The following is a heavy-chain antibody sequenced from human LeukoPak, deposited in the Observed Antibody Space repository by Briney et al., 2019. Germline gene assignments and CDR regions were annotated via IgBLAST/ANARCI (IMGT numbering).Heavy chain of an antibody. Sequence: ASVKVSCKVSGYTLTELSMHWVRQAPGKGLEWVGGFDPEDGETIYAQKFQGRVTMTEDTSTDTAYMELSSLRSEDTAVYYCATTCSSTSCWPYTWFDPWGQGTLVTVSS. V-gene: IGHV1-24*01. CDR2: FDPEDGET. D-gene: IGHD2-2*01. CDR1: GYTLTELS. J-gene: IGHJ5*02. CDR3: ATTCSSTSCWPYTWFDP.